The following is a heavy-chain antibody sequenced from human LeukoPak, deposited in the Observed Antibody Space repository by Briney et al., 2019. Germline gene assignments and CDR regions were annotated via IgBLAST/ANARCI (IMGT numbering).Heavy chain of an antibody. D-gene: IGHD2-2*01. CDR2: IHTTGGT. Sequence: PSETLSLTCTVSGGSISSYYWSWIRQPAGKGLEWIGRIHTTGGTRYNPSLKSRITMSLDASKNQCTLKLSSVTAADTAVYYCARDLALGYCPSSSCSSPLFDYWGQGTLVTVSS. CDR3: ARDLALGYCPSSSCSSPLFDY. V-gene: IGHV4-4*07. CDR1: GGSISSYY. J-gene: IGHJ4*02.